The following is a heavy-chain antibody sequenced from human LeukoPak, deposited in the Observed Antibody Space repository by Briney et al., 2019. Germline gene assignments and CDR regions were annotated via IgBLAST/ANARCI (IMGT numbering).Heavy chain of an antibody. CDR3: ARANSSSWYGALDY. D-gene: IGHD6-13*01. CDR2: INHSGST. V-gene: IGHV4-34*01. Sequence: SETLSLTCAVYGGSFSGYYWSWTRQPPGKGLEWIGEINHSGSTNYNPSLKSRVTISVDTSKNQFSLKLSSVTAADTAVYYCARANSSSWYGALDYWGQGTLVTVSS. J-gene: IGHJ4*02. CDR1: GGSFSGYY.